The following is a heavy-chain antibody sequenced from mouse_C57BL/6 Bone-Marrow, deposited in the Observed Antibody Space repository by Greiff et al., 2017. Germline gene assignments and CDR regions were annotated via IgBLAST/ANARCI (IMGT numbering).Heavy chain of an antibody. CDR1: GYTFTDYY. D-gene: IGHD2-4*01. Sequence: EVQLQQSGPELVKPGASVKISCKASGYTFTDYYMNWVKQSHGKSLEWIGDINPNNGGTSYNQKFKGKATLTVDQSSSTAYMELSSLTSEDSAVYYCARSYEYDTFAYWGQGTLVTVSA. CDR3: ARSYEYDTFAY. V-gene: IGHV1-26*01. J-gene: IGHJ3*01. CDR2: INPNNGGT.